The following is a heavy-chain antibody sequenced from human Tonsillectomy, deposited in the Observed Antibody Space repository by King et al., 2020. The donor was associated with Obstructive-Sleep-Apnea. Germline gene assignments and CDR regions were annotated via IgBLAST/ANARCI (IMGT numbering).Heavy chain of an antibody. J-gene: IGHJ4*02. CDR3: ARDPQGGGSDY. D-gene: IGHD1-26*01. CDR1: GFTFSSYL. Sequence: VQLVESGGGLVQPGGSLRLSCAASGFTFSSYLMSWVRQAPGKGLEWVANIKQDGREKYYVDSVKGRFTISRDNAKNSLYLQMNSLRAGEPAVYYCARDPQGGGSDYWGQGTLVTVSS. CDR2: IKQDGREK. V-gene: IGHV3-7*03.